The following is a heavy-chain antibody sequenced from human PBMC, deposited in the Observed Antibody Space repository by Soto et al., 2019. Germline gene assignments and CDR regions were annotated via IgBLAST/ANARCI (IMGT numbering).Heavy chain of an antibody. CDR3: AKDVRRDGYSYFDY. CDR1: GFTFDDYA. CDR2: ISWNSGSI. D-gene: IGHD5-12*01. Sequence: VPLVESGGGLVQPGGSLRLSCAASGFTFDDYAMHWVRQAPGKGLEWVSGISWNSGSIGYADSVKGRFTISRDNAKNSLYLQMNSLRAEDTALYYCAKDVRRDGYSYFDYWGQGTLVTVSS. J-gene: IGHJ4*02. V-gene: IGHV3-9*01.